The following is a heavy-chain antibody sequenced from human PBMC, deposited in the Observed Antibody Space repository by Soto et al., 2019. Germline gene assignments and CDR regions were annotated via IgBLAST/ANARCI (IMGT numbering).Heavy chain of an antibody. J-gene: IGHJ6*02. V-gene: IGHV1-18*04. Sequence: QVQLVQSGGEVKKPGASMKVSCKASGYTFTSYGISWVRQAPGQGLEWMGWISGYNGNRNYAQNLQGRVTMTTDTSTSTAYMELRSLRSDDTAVYYCVRVSRVTFYDSSAYRDYYYYGMDVWGQGNTVTVSS. CDR2: ISGYNGNR. CDR3: VRVSRVTFYDSSAYRDYYYYGMDV. D-gene: IGHD3-22*01. CDR1: GYTFTSYG.